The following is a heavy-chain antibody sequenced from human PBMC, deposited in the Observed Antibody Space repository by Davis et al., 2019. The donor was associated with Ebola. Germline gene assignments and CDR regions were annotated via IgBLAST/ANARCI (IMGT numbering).Heavy chain of an antibody. CDR3: ARGDITIFGVDTDY. V-gene: IGHV3-33*01. CDR1: GFTFSSYG. D-gene: IGHD3-3*01. J-gene: IGHJ4*02. Sequence: GESLKISCAASGFTFSSYGMHWVRQAPGKGLEWVAVIWYDGSNKYYADSVKGRFTISRDNSKNTLYLQMNSLRAEDTAVYYCARGDITIFGVDTDYWGQGTLVTVSS. CDR2: IWYDGSNK.